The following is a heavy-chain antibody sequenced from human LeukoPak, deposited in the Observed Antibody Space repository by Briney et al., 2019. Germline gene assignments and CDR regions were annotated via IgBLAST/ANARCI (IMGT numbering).Heavy chain of an antibody. D-gene: IGHD6-19*01. V-gene: IGHV1-2*02. J-gene: IGHJ4*02. CDR1: GYTFTAYY. CDR2: INPSSGGT. CDR3: ATTSAGGWYSID. Sequence: ASVKVSCKASGYTFTAYYMHWVRQAPGQGLAWMGWINPSSGGTNYAQKFQGRVTMTRDTSISTAYMELNSLKSDDTAVYFCATTSAGGWYSIDWGQGTLVTVSS.